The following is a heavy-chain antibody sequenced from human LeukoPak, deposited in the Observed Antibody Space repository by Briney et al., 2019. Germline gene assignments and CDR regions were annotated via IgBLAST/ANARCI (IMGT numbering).Heavy chain of an antibody. V-gene: IGHV4-34*01. J-gene: IGHJ6*04. CDR1: GGSFSGYY. CDR3: ARVVGSGSYYPSYYYYGMDV. Sequence: SETLSLTCAVYGGSFSGYYWSWIRQPPGKGLEWIGEINHSGSTNYNPSLTSRVTISVDTSKNQFSLKLSSVTAADTAVYYCARVVGSGSYYPSYYYYGMDVWGKGTTVTVSS. D-gene: IGHD3-10*01. CDR2: INHSGST.